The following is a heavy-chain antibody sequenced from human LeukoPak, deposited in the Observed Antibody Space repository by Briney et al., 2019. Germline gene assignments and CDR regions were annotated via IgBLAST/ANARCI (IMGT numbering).Heavy chain of an antibody. CDR1: GYTFTSYG. J-gene: IGHJ4*02. V-gene: IGHV1-18*01. CDR3: ARDQGRSLWFGDLGY. D-gene: IGHD3-10*01. Sequence: ASVKVSCKASGYTFTSYGISWVRQAPGQGLEWMGWISAYNGNTNYAQKLQGRVTMTTDTSTSTAYMELRSLRSDDTAVYYCARDQGRSLWFGDLGYWGQGTLVTVSS. CDR2: ISAYNGNT.